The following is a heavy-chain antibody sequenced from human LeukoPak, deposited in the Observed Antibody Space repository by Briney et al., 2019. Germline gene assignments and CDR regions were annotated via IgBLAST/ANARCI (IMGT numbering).Heavy chain of an antibody. CDR1: GFTFSASP. CDR2: IRGKGHSYAT. V-gene: IGHV3-73*01. D-gene: IGHD3-10*01. Sequence: PGGSLRLSCAASGFTFSASPIHWVRQAPGKGLEWVGRIRGKGHSYATTCAESLKGRCTVSRDDSENTAYLQMDSLKTEDTAVYYCARRVGDSYFYGMDLWGQGTPVTVSS. J-gene: IGHJ6*02. CDR3: ARRVGDSYFYGMDL.